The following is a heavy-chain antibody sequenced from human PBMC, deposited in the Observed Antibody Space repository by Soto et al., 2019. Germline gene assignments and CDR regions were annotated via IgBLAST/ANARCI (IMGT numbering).Heavy chain of an antibody. CDR2: INPSGGST. CDR1: GYTFTSHY. Sequence: QVQLVQSGAEVKKPGASVKVSCKASGYTFTSHYMHWVRQAPGQGLEWMGIINPSGGSTSYAQKFQGRVTMTRDTSTSIVYMELSSLRSEDTAVYYCARDRVGSGWYDYWGQGTLVTVSS. D-gene: IGHD6-19*01. CDR3: ARDRVGSGWYDY. J-gene: IGHJ4*02. V-gene: IGHV1-46*01.